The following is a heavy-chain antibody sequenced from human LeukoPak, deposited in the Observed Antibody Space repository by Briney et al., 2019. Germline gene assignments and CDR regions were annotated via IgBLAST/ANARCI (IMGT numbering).Heavy chain of an antibody. J-gene: IGHJ4*02. CDR1: GYTFTGYY. CDR3: ARDPVAEYYGSGSYRAFDY. D-gene: IGHD3-10*01. Sequence: ASVKVSCKASGYTFTGYYMHWVRQAPGQGLEWMGWINPNSGGTNYAQKFQGRVTMTRDTSISTAYMELSRLRSDDTAVYYCARDPVAEYYGSGSYRAFDYWGQGTLVTVSS. CDR2: INPNSGGT. V-gene: IGHV1-2*02.